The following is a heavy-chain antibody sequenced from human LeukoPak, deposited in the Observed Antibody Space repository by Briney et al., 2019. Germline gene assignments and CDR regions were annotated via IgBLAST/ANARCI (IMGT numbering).Heavy chain of an antibody. CDR2: IHYSGST. V-gene: IGHV4-59*08. D-gene: IGHD2-2*01. CDR3: ASPIVGSTSPQHAFDI. J-gene: IGHJ3*02. CDR1: GDSISGYF. Sequence: SETLSLTCTVSGDSISGYFWSWIRQTPGKGLEWIGYIHYSGSTYYNPSLKSRVTISVDTSKNQFSLKLSSVTAADTAVYYCASPIVGSTSPQHAFDIWGQGTMVTVSA.